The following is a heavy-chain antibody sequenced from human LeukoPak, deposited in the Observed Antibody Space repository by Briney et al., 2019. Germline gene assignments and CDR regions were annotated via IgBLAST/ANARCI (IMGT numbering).Heavy chain of an antibody. CDR1: EFIFSGYA. CDR3: ASPGGQHRDGYI. J-gene: IGHJ1*01. D-gene: IGHD5-24*01. V-gene: IGHV3-23*01. CDR2: ISGSTGST. Sequence: QPGGSLRLSCAASEFIFSGYAMTWVRQAPGKGLEWVSLISGSTGSTYYADSVKGRFSISRDNSKSTLYLQMNSLRAEDTAVYYCASPGGQHRDGYIWGQGTLVTVSS.